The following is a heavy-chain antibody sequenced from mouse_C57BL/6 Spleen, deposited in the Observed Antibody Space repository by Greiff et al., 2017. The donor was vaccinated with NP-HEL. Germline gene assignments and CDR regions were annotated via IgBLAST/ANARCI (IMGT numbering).Heavy chain of an antibody. D-gene: IGHD1-1*01. Sequence: QVQLQQSGPELVKPGASVKLSCKASGYTFTSYDINWVKQRPGQGLEWIGWIYPRDGSTKYNAKFKGTATLTVDTSSSTAYMELHSLRSEDSAVYFCAISLYYGSSSGYFDYWGQGTTLTVSS. V-gene: IGHV1-85*01. CDR3: AISLYYGSSSGYFDY. CDR2: IYPRDGST. J-gene: IGHJ2*01. CDR1: GYTFTSYD.